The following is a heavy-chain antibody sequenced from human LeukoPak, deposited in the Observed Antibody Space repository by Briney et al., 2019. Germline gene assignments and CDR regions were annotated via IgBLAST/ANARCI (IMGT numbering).Heavy chain of an antibody. D-gene: IGHD6-13*01. J-gene: IGHJ5*02. V-gene: IGHV3-21*01. CDR3: ARTGIAAAGTKGWFDP. Sequence: GGSLRLSCAASGFTFSSYSMNWVRQAPGKGLEWVSSISSSSSYIYYADSVKGRFTISRDNAKNSLYLQMNSLRAEDTAVYYCARTGIAAAGTKGWFDPWGQGTLVAVSS. CDR2: ISSSSSYI. CDR1: GFTFSSYS.